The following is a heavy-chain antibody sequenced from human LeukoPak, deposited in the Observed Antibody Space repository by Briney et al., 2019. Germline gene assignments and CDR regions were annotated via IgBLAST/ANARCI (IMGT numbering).Heavy chain of an antibody. V-gene: IGHV4-4*07. J-gene: IGHJ4*02. CDR1: GGSISSYY. CDR2: IYTSGST. D-gene: IGHD3-22*01. CDR3: ARRDPGYYDSSGYFDY. Sequence: PSETLSLTCTVSGGSISSYYWSWIRQPAGKGLEWIGRIYTSGSTNYNPSLKSRVTMSVDTSKNQFSLKLSSVTAADTAVYYCARRDPGYYDSSGYFDYWGQGTLVTVSS.